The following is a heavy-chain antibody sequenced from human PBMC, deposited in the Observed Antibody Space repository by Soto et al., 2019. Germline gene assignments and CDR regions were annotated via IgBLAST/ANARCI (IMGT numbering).Heavy chain of an antibody. CDR1: VGSISVYY. D-gene: IGHD2-15*01. CDR3: ARDQHSGGSYRWFDP. V-gene: IGHV4-4*07. J-gene: IGHJ5*02. Sequence: PSETLSLACIFSVGSISVYYWTWIRQPAGKGLEYIGRIYSSGSTNFSPSLKSRVAMSVDTSQNQFSLKLTSMTAADTAIYYCARDQHSGGSYRWFDPWGQGTMVTVSS. CDR2: IYSSGST.